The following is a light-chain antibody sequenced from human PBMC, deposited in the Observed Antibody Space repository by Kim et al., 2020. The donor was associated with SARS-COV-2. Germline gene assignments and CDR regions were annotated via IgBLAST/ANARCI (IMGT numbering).Light chain of an antibody. CDR2: GAS. CDR1: QSISNNY. CDR3: QQYGSSPRT. V-gene: IGKV3-20*01. Sequence: SPGERATLSCRASQSISNNYLAWYQQKPGQAPRLLICGASNRATGIPDRFSGSGSGTDFTLTISRLEPEDFAVYYCQQYGSSPRTFGQGTKVDIK. J-gene: IGKJ1*01.